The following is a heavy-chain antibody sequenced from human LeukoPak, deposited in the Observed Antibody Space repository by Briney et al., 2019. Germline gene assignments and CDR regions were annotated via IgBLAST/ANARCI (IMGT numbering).Heavy chain of an antibody. CDR1: GFTFSSYS. CDR2: ISSSSSYI. Sequence: GGSLRLSCAASGFTFSSYSMNWVRQAPGKGLEWVSSISSSSSYIYYADSVKGRFTISRDNAKNSLYLQMNSLRAEDTAVYYCASGEYYYYYMDVWGKGTAVTISS. CDR3: ASGEYYYYYMDV. V-gene: IGHV3-21*04. J-gene: IGHJ6*03.